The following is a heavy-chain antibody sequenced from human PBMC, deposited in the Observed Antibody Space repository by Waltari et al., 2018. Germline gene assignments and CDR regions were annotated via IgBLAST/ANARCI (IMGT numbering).Heavy chain of an antibody. Sequence: EVQLVESGGGLVQPGGSLRLSCAASGFTFSSSSMHWVRQAPGKGLVWVSRINGDVSSTVYVYSVKGRFTISRDNAKNTVFLQMNGLRADDTAVYYCTTGGGLSQYWGRGTLVTVSS. CDR3: TTGGGLSQY. D-gene: IGHD1-1*01. J-gene: IGHJ4*02. CDR2: INGDVSST. V-gene: IGHV3-74*01. CDR1: GFTFSSSS.